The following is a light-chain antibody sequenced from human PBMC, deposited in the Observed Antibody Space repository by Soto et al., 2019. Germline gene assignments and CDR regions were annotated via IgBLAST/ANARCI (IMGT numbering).Light chain of an antibody. CDR1: QSVSSSY. CDR3: XXXXXXXIX. Sequence: EIVLTQSPGTLSLSPWERATLSCRASQSVSSSYLAWYQQKPGQAPRLLIYGASSRATGIPDRFSGSGSGTDFTLTISRLEPEDFAVXXXXXXXXXXIXFGQGTRLEIK. J-gene: IGKJ5*01. CDR2: GAS. V-gene: IGKV3-20*01.